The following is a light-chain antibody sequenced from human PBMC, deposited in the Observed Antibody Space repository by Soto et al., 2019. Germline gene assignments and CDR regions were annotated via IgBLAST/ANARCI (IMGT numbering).Light chain of an antibody. CDR3: QQYNNWPET. CDR2: GAS. J-gene: IGKJ1*01. V-gene: IGKV3-15*01. Sequence: EIVMTQSPAILSVSPGERATLSCRASQSVSSNLAWYQQKPGQAPRLLIYGASTRATGIPARFSGSGSGTEFTLTISSLQSEDFAVYYCQQYNNWPETFGQGTKVDNK. CDR1: QSVSSN.